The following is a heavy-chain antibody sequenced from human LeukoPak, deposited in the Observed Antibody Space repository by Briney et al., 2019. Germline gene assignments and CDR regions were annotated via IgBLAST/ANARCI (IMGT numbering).Heavy chain of an antibody. CDR3: ARERAAVGTGFDY. V-gene: IGHV4-4*02. CDR2: IFHSGTT. D-gene: IGHD6-13*01. CDR1: GGSIGASINSPNW. J-gene: IGHJ4*02. Sequence: PSETLSLTCAVSGGSIGASINSPNWWSWVRQPPGKGLEWIGEIFHSGTTNYNPSLKSRVTISVDRSKNQFSLKLSSVTAADTAVYYCARERAAVGTGFDYWGQGTLVTVSS.